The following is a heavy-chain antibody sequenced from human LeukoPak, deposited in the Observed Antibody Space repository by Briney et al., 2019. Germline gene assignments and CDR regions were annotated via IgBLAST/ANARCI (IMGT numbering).Heavy chain of an antibody. CDR1: GDSVSVKSDV. J-gene: IGHJ3*02. Sequence: SQTLPLTCAISGDSVSVKSDVWNWIRQSPSRGLEWLGRTYYRSKWINDYATSVKSRIIISPDTSKNQFSLHLNSVTPEDTAVYYCARDADWAYDAFDIWGQGTMVTVSS. CDR3: ARDADWAYDAFDI. D-gene: IGHD3-9*01. CDR2: TYYRSKWIN. V-gene: IGHV6-1*01.